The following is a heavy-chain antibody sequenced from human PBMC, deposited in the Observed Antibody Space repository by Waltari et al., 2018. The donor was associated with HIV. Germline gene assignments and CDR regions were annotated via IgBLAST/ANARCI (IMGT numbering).Heavy chain of an antibody. V-gene: IGHV4-31*03. CDR2: IYYSGST. D-gene: IGHD6-6*01. J-gene: IGHJ6*02. CDR3: ARDYFWRSSSSGGMDV. CDR1: GGSISSGGYY. Sequence: QVQLQESGPGLVKPSQTLSLTCTVSGGSISSGGYYWSWIRQHPGKGLEWIGYIYYSGSTYYNPSLKSRVTISVDTSKNQFSLKLSSVTAADTAVYYCARDYFWRSSSSGGMDVWGQGTTVTVSS.